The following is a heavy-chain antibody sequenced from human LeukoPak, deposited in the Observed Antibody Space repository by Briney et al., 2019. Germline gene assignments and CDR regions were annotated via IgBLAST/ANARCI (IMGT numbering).Heavy chain of an antibody. CDR3: AKHGGVGATSTGDYGMDV. CDR1: GYTFTGYY. Sequence: ASVKVSCKASGYTFTGYYMHWVRQAPGQGLEWMGWINPNSGGTNYAQKFQGWVTMTRDTSISTAYMELSRLRSDDTAVYYCAKHGGVGATSTGDYGMDVWGQGTTVTVSS. D-gene: IGHD1-26*01. V-gene: IGHV1-2*04. CDR2: INPNSGGT. J-gene: IGHJ6*02.